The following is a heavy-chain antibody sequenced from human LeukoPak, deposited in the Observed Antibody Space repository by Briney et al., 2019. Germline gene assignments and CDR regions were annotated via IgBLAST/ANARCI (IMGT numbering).Heavy chain of an antibody. CDR2: IYYSGST. J-gene: IGHJ3*02. D-gene: IGHD1-26*01. Sequence: SETLSLTCTISGGSISSYYWSWIRQPPGKGLEWIGNIYYSGSTIYNPSLKSRVTISVDTSKNQFSLKLSSVTAADTAVYYCARRGGSPLGAFDIWGQGTMVTVSS. CDR1: GGSISSYY. CDR3: ARRGGSPLGAFDI. V-gene: IGHV4-59*01.